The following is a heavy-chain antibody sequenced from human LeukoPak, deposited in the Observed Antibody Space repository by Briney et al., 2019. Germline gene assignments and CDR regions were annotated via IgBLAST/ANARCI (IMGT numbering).Heavy chain of an antibody. CDR1: VGSFRVFY. CDR3: ARPRRHYYGSGKNLTPWPAGLDV. D-gene: IGHD3-10*01. J-gene: IGHJ6*02. V-gene: IGHV4-59*13. Sequence: SETLSLTCTVSVGSFRVFYWTWIRQSPGGGLEWIMYNGSSNYNPFLKSRVTISVDTSKRHFSLTLSSVTAADTGIYYCARPRRHYYGSGKNLTPWPAGLDVWGQGTTVIVS. CDR2: NGSS.